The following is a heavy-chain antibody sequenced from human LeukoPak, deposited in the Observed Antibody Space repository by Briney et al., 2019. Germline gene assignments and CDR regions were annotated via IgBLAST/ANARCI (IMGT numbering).Heavy chain of an antibody. CDR2: INPNSGGT. CDR3: ARDGGSNNWFDP. D-gene: IGHD1-26*01. V-gene: IGHV1-2*02. J-gene: IGHJ5*02. CDR1: GYTFTGYY. Sequence: ASVKVSCKASGYTFTGYYMHWVRRAPGQGLEWMGWINPNSGGTNYAQKFQGRVTMTRDTSISTAYMELSRLRSDDTAVYYCARDGGSNNWFDPWGQGTLVTVSS.